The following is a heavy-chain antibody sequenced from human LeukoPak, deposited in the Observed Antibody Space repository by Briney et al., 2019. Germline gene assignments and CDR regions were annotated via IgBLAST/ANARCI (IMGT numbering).Heavy chain of an antibody. J-gene: IGHJ4*02. CDR3: ARVDYGGNYDSSGSVDY. CDR2: ISSSSRYI. V-gene: IGHV3-21*01. CDR1: GFTFSSYS. D-gene: IGHD3-22*01. Sequence: PGGSLRLSCAASGFTFSSYSMDWVRQAPGKGLEWVSSISSSSRYIYYADSVKGRFTISRDNAKNSLYLQMNSLRAEDTAVYYCARVDYGGNYDSSGSVDYWGQGTLVTVSS.